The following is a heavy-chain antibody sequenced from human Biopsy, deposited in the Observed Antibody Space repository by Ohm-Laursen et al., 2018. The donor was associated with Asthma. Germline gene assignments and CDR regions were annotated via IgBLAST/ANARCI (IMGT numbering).Heavy chain of an antibody. CDR2: IYYSGTT. J-gene: IGHJ6*02. Sequence: SDTLSLTCGLSSGSGGYMRSGNYYWGWIRQPPGKGLEWIGSIYYSGTTYYNPSLESRVTVSADPSKNQFSLKLTSVTAADTAVYYCVRGSSSWHHGPFHYYYGLDVWGQGATATVSS. D-gene: IGHD6-13*01. CDR3: VRGSSSWHHGPFHYYYGLDV. CDR1: GGYMRSGNYY. V-gene: IGHV4-39*01.